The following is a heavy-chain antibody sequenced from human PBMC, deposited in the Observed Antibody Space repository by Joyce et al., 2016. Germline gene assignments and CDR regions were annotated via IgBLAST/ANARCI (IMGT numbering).Heavy chain of an antibody. CDR2: ITGAGATT. D-gene: IGHD6-6*01. J-gene: IGHJ4*02. CDR3: ARSISASVASYDF. CDR1: GFTFHSHA. Sequence: EVQLLESGGGLVQPGESLRLSCAASGFTFHSHAMGWVRQIPGTGLEWVSAITGAGATTYYADSLKGRLTISRDYSMNVLFLQMNALRVEDTALYYCARSISASVASYDFWGQGTLVAVSS. V-gene: IGHV3-23*01.